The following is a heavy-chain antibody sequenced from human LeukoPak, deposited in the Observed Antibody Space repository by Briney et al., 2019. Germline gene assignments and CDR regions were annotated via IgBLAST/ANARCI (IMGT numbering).Heavy chain of an antibody. CDR2: IYTSGSS. Sequence: SETLSLTCSVSGGSISTYYYSWIRQPAGKGLEWIGHIYTSGSSNYNPSLRSRVTISVDRSKNQFSLKLSSVTAADTAVYYCARMESRWGYCSSTSCKLNAFDIWGQGTMVTVSS. D-gene: IGHD2-2*01. CDR3: ARMESRWGYCSSTSCKLNAFDI. CDR1: GGSISTYY. J-gene: IGHJ3*02. V-gene: IGHV4-4*07.